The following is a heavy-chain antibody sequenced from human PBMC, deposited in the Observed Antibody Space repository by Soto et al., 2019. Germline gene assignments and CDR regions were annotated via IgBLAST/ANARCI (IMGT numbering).Heavy chain of an antibody. CDR1: GDSVSSNSAA. J-gene: IGHJ6*02. CDR2: TYYRSKWYN. V-gene: IGHV6-1*01. D-gene: IGHD3-3*01. Sequence: SQTLSLTCVISGDSVSSNSAAWNWIRQSPSRGLEWLGRTYYRSKWYNDYAVSVKSRITINPDTSKNQFSLQLNSVTPEDTAVYYCARGYRTGYYDFWSGGAYGMDVWGQGTTVTVSS. CDR3: ARGYRTGYYDFWSGGAYGMDV.